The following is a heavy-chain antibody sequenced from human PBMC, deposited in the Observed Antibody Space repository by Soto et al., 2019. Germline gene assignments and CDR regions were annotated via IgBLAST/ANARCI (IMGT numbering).Heavy chain of an antibody. CDR1: GFTFSSYA. J-gene: IGHJ4*02. Sequence: VGSLRLSCAASGFTFSSYAMSWVRQAPGKGLEWVSAISGSGGSTYYADSVKGRFTISRDNSKNTLYLQMNSLRAEDTAVYYCAKLVGMTTVTTFDYWGQGTLVTVS. V-gene: IGHV3-23*01. CDR3: AKLVGMTTVTTFDY. CDR2: ISGSGGST. D-gene: IGHD4-17*01.